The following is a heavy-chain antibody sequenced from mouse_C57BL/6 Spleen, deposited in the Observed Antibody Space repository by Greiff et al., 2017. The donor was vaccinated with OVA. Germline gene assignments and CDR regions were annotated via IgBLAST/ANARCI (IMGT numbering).Heavy chain of an antibody. J-gene: IGHJ4*01. Sequence: VQLQQSGPELVKPGASVKISCKASGYTFTDYYMNWVKQSHGKSLEWIGDINPNNGGTSYNQKFKGKAKLTVDKSSSTAYMELRSLTSEDSAGYYCARSLNWAHYAMDYWGQGTSVTVSS. D-gene: IGHD4-1*02. CDR3: ARSLNWAHYAMDY. CDR2: INPNNGGT. CDR1: GYTFTDYY. V-gene: IGHV1-26*01.